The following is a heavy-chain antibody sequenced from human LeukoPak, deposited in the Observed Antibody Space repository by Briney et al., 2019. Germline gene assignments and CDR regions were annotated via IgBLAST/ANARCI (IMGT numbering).Heavy chain of an antibody. CDR1: GFTFSIYE. D-gene: IGHD3-10*01. J-gene: IGHJ6*03. CDR3: AKLGKTENHYGSGRFSYYYYMDV. CDR2: SSSGSTI. V-gene: IGHV3-48*03. Sequence: GGSLRLSCAASGFTFSIYEMNWVRQAPGKGLEWVSSSSGSTIYYADSVKGRFTISRDNAKNSLYLQMNSLRAEDTAVYYCAKLGKTENHYGSGRFSYYYYMDVWGKGTTVTISS.